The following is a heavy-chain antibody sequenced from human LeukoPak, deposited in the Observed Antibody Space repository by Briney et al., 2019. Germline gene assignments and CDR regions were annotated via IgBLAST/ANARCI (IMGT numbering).Heavy chain of an antibody. CDR2: IKQDGSEK. V-gene: IGHV3-7*03. J-gene: IGHJ6*04. D-gene: IGHD2/OR15-2a*01. Sequence: GGSLRLSCAAAGFTFNSYWMSWVPQAPGKGLEWVGNIKQDGSEKFYVDSVKGRFSISRDNAKNSLYLQMNSLRAEDTAVYYCARGSENYYYGMDVWGKGTTVTVSS. CDR1: GFTFNSYW. CDR3: ARGSENYYYGMDV.